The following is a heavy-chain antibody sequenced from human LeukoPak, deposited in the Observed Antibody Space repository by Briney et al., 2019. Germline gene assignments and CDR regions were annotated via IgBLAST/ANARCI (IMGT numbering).Heavy chain of an antibody. CDR3: ARDGYYYDSGGYYYGADAFDI. CDR2: LNSDGSGT. V-gene: IGHV3-74*01. J-gene: IGHJ3*02. Sequence: PGGSLRLSCAASGFTFSIYWMHWVRQAPGKGLVWVSRLNSDGSGTTYADSVKGRFTISRDNAKNTLYLQMNSLRAEDTAVYYCARDGYYYDSGGYYYGADAFDIWGQGKVVTVSS. D-gene: IGHD3-22*01. CDR1: GFTFSIYW.